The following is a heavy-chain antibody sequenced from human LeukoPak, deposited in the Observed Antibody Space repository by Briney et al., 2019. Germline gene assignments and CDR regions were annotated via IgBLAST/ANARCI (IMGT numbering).Heavy chain of an antibody. V-gene: IGHV1-18*01. D-gene: IGHD2-21*02. Sequence: ASVKVSCKASGYTLGHYGISWLRQAPAHPLEWMAWISPYDGDTNYAQKFEGRVTMTTETSTNTAYMELRSLRSDDTAIYYCARDYCTRGGDCYKEDLFDPWGQGTLVTVSA. CDR2: ISPYDGDT. J-gene: IGHJ5*02. CDR1: GYTLGHYG. CDR3: ARDYCTRGGDCYKEDLFDP.